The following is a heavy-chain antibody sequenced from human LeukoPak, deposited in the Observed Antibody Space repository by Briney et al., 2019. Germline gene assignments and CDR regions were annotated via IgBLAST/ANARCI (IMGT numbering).Heavy chain of an antibody. CDR1: GGSFSGYY. J-gene: IGHJ4*02. V-gene: IGHV4-34*01. CDR3: ARGLR. CDR2: INHSGSA. Sequence: SETLSLTCAVYGGSFSGYYWSWIRQPPGKGLEWIGEINHSGSANYNPSLKSRVTISVDTSKNQFSLKLSSVTAADTAVYYCARGLRWGQGTLVTVSS.